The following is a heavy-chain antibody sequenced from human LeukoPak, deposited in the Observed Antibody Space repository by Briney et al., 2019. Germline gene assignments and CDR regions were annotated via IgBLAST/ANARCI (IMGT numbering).Heavy chain of an antibody. D-gene: IGHD3-3*01. V-gene: IGHV1-18*01. CDR3: ARVKGSYYDFWSGYCYFDY. CDR1: GYTFTSYG. J-gene: IGHJ4*02. Sequence: GASVKVSCKASGYTFTSYGISWVRQAPGQGLEWMGWISAYNGNTNYAQKLQGRVTMTTDTSTSTAYMELRSLRSDDTAVYYCARVKGSYYDFWSGYCYFDYWGQGTLVTVSS. CDR2: ISAYNGNT.